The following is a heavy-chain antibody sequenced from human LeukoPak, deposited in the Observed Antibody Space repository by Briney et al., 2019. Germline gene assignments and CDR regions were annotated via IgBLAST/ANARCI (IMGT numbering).Heavy chain of an antibody. V-gene: IGHV1-69*13. CDR2: IIPIFGTA. D-gene: IGHD6-13*01. CDR3: ARGPVYLPPIAAAGTIYYYYYMDA. CDR1: GGTFSSYA. Sequence: ASVKVSCKASGGTFSSYAISWVRQAPGQGLEWMGGIIPIFGTANYAQKFQGRVTITADESTSTAYMELSSLRSEDTAVYYCARGPVYLPPIAAAGTIYYYYYMDAWGKGTTVTVSS. J-gene: IGHJ6*03.